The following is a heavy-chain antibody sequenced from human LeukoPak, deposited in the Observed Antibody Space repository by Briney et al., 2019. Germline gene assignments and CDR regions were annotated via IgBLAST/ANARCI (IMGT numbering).Heavy chain of an antibody. CDR1: GFTFSSYA. CDR2: ISGSGGST. CDR3: AKPFWGYSGYNHYFDY. V-gene: IGHV3-23*01. J-gene: IGHJ4*02. D-gene: IGHD5-12*01. Sequence: PGGSLRLSCTTSGFTFSSYAMSWVRQAPGKGLEWVSTISGSGGSTYYPDSVKGRFTISRDNSKNTLYLQMNSLRAEDPAVYYCAKPFWGYSGYNHYFDYWGQGTLVTVSS.